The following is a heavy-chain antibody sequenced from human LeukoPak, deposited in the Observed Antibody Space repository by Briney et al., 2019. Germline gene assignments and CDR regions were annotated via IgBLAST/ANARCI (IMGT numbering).Heavy chain of an antibody. CDR3: ARDRRNYGWLSAFDI. D-gene: IGHD3-10*01. J-gene: IGHJ3*02. CDR1: GYTFTGYF. CDR2: INPNSGAT. Sequence: ASVKVSCKASGYTFTGYFIHWVRQAPGQGLEWMGWINPNSGATTYAQKFQGRVTMTRDTSITTAYMELSRLRSDDTAVYYCARDRRNYGWLSAFDIWGQGTMVTVSS. V-gene: IGHV1-2*02.